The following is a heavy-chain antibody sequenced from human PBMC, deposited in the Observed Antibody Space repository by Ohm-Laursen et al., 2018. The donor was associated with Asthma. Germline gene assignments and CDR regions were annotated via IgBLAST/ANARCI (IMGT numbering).Heavy chain of an antibody. V-gene: IGHV3-21*01. CDR1: GFTFSSYS. D-gene: IGHD6-6*01. CDR2: ISSGSSYM. Sequence: SLRLSCAASGFTFSSYSMNWVRQAPGKGLEWVSSISSGSSYMYYTDSVKGRFTISRDNAKNSLYLQMNSLRAEDTAVYYCARDGAESSIAARNFDYWGQGTLVTVSS. J-gene: IGHJ4*02. CDR3: ARDGAESSIAARNFDY.